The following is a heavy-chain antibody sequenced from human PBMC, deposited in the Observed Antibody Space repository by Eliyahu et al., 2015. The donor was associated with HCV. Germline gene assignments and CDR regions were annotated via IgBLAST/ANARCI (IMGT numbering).Heavy chain of an antibody. Sequence: QVQLVESGGGLVKPGGSLRXSCAASGFTFSDYYMTWIRQAPGKGLEWISYISSSSDYTRYADSVKGRFTISRDNAKNSLYLQMDSLRAEDTAVYYCARGGAVPGYCWFGPWGLGTLVTVSS. J-gene: IGHJ5*02. D-gene: IGHD2-2*01. CDR2: ISSSSDYT. V-gene: IGHV3-11*05. CDR3: ARGGAVPGYCWFGP. CDR1: GFTFSDYY.